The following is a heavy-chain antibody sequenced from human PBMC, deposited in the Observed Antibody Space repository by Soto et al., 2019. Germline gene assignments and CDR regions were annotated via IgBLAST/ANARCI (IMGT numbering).Heavy chain of an antibody. CDR2: INAGNGNT. CDR3: ARSSDYGDYYYYYYMDV. D-gene: IGHD4-17*01. Sequence: QVQLVQSGAEVKKPGASVKVSCKASGYTFTSYVMHWVRQAPGQRLEWMGWINAGNGNTKYSQKFQGRVTITRDTSASTAYMELSSLRSEDTAVYYCARSSDYGDYYYYYYMDVWGKGTTVTVSS. CDR1: GYTFTSYV. V-gene: IGHV1-3*01. J-gene: IGHJ6*03.